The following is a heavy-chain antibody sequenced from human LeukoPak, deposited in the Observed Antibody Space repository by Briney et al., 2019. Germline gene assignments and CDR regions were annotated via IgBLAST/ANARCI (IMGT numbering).Heavy chain of an antibody. CDR3: AKDLRDYYYHYGMDV. CDR2: ISYDGSNK. CDR1: GFTFSSYG. Sequence: GGSLRLSCAASGFTFSSYGMHWVRQAPGKGLEWVAVISYDGSNKYYADSVKGRFTISRDNSKNTLYLQMNSLRAEDTAVYYCAKDLRDYYYHYGMDVWGKGTTVTVSS. J-gene: IGHJ6*04. V-gene: IGHV3-30*18.